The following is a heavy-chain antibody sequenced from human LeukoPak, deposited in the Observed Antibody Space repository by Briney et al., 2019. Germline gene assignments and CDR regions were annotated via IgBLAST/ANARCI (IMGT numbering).Heavy chain of an antibody. CDR2: IYYSGST. Sequence: SETLSLTCTVSGGSISSSSYYWGWIRQPPGKGLEWIGSIYYSGSTYYNPSLKGRVTISVDTSKNQFSLKLSSVTAADTAVYYCATPNPWTEDYWGQGTLVTVSS. V-gene: IGHV4-39*01. D-gene: IGHD3/OR15-3a*01. J-gene: IGHJ4*02. CDR1: GGSISSSSYY. CDR3: ATPNPWTEDY.